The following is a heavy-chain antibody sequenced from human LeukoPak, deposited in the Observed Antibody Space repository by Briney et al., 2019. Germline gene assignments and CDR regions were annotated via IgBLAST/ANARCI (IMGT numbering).Heavy chain of an antibody. CDR2: IYYSGST. J-gene: IGHJ5*02. CDR1: GGSISSGDYY. V-gene: IGHV4-30-4*08. Sequence: SQTLSLTCTVSGGSISSGDYYWSWIRQPPGKGLEWIGYIYYSGSTYYNPSLKSRVTISVDTSKDQFSLKLSSVTAADTAVYYCARGRGKRITIFGVTYNWFDPWGQGTLVTVSS. CDR3: ARGRGKRITIFGVTYNWFDP. D-gene: IGHD3-3*01.